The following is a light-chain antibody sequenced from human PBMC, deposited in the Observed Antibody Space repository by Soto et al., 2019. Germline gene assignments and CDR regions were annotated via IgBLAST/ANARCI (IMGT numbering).Light chain of an antibody. J-gene: IGKJ1*01. Sequence: AIQMTQSPSSLSASVGDRVTVTCWASQGIRNDLGWYQQKPGKAPKLLIYAASSLQSGVPSRFSGSGSGTDFTLTISSLQPEDFATYYCLQDYNYSWTFGQGTKVDIK. CDR3: LQDYNYSWT. V-gene: IGKV1-6*01. CDR1: QGIRND. CDR2: AAS.